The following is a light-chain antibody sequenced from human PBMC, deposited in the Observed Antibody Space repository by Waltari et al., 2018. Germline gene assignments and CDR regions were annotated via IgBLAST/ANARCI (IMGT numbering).Light chain of an antibody. CDR2: GAS. CDR3: QQTYNTWT. CDR1: QSIDKF. V-gene: IGKV1-39*01. Sequence: DIQMTQSPSSLSASVGDRVTITCRASQSIDKFLNWYQQKPGKAPKLLIDGASSLQSGVPSRVSGSGSGTDFTLTITSLQPEDCATYYCQQTYNTWTFGRGTKVEIK. J-gene: IGKJ1*01.